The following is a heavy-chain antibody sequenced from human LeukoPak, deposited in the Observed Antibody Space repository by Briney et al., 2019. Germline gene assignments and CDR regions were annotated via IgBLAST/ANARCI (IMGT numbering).Heavy chain of an antibody. D-gene: IGHD3-22*01. CDR3: AREGGSYYYDSSGYYSPFSDY. V-gene: IGHV5-51*03. CDR2: IYPGDSDT. CDR1: GYSFTSDW. Sequence: GESLKISCKGSGYSFTSDWIGWVRQMPGKGLEWMGIIYPGDSDTRYSPSFQGQVTISADKSISTAYLQWSSLKASDTAMYYCAREGGSYYYDSSGYYSPFSDYWGQGTLVTVSS. J-gene: IGHJ4*02.